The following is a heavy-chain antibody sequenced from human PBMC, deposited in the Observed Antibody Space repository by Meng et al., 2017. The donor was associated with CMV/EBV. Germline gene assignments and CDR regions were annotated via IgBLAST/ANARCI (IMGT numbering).Heavy chain of an antibody. Sequence: GESLKISCAASGFTFSSYWMSWVRQAPGKGLEWVANIKQDGSEEYYVDSVKGRFTISRDNAKNSLYLQMNSLRAEDTAVYYCARDKGEITIFGVVIIFRQGGAFDIWGQGTMVTVSS. D-gene: IGHD3-3*01. J-gene: IGHJ3*02. CDR3: ARDKGEITIFGVVIIFRQGGAFDI. CDR1: GFTFSSYW. V-gene: IGHV3-7*01. CDR2: IKQDGSEE.